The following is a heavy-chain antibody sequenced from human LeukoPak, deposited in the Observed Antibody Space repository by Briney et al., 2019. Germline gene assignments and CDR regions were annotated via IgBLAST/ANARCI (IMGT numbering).Heavy chain of an antibody. CDR3: ARDPYYYGSGSYYDY. CDR1: GYTFTRYG. J-gene: IGHJ4*02. CDR2: ISAYNGNT. Sequence: ASVKVSCKASGYTFTRYGISWVRQAPGQGLEWMGWISAYNGNTNYAQKLQGRVTMTTDTSTSTAYMELRSLRSDDTAVYYCARDPYYYGSGSYYDYWGQGTLVTVSS. V-gene: IGHV1-18*01. D-gene: IGHD3-10*01.